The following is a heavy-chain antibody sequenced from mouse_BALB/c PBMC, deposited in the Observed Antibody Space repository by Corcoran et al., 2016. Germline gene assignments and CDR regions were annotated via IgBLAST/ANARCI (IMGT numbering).Heavy chain of an antibody. J-gene: IGHJ1*01. CDR1: GFNIKDTY. CDR2: IDPANGNT. CDR3: ANWDWYFDV. V-gene: IGHV14-3*02. Sequence: EVQLQQSGAELVKPGASVKLSCTASGFNIKDTYMHWVKQRPEQGLEWIGRIDPANGNTKYDPKVQGKATITADTSSNTAYLQLSSLTSEDTAGYDGANWDWYFDVWGAGTTVTVSS. D-gene: IGHD4-1*01.